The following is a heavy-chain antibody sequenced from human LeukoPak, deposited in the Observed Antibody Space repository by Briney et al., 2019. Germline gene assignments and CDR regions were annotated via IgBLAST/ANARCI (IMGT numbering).Heavy chain of an antibody. Sequence: GGSLRLSCAASGFTFSSYAMSWVRQAPGKGLEWVANVKQDGSDKYYVDSVKGRFTTSRDNAKNSLYLQMNSLRVEDTAVYYCARVKERFLEPQYYFDYWGQGTLVTVSS. V-gene: IGHV3-7*01. CDR1: GFTFSSYA. CDR2: VKQDGSDK. CDR3: ARVKERFLEPQYYFDY. J-gene: IGHJ4*02. D-gene: IGHD3-3*01.